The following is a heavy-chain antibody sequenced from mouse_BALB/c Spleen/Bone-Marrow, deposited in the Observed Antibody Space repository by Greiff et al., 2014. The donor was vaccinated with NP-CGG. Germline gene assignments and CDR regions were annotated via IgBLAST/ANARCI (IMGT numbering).Heavy chain of an antibody. D-gene: IGHD2-5*01. CDR1: GYIFTSYW. CDR2: IYPGTDST. J-gene: IGHJ4*01. Sequence: QVQLQQSGAELVRPGASVKLSCKTSGYIFTSYWIHWIKQRSGQGLEWIARIYPGTDSTYYNEKFKGKATLTADKSSNTAYMQLGSLKSEDSAVYFCARTSNPAMDYWGQRTSVTVSS. V-gene: IGHV1S132*01. CDR3: ARTSNPAMDY.